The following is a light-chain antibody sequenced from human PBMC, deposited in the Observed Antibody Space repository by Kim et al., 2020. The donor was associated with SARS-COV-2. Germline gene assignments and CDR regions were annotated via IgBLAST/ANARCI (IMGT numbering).Light chain of an antibody. V-gene: IGLV4-60*03. J-gene: IGLJ3*02. Sequence: SVKLTCTLSSGHSSYIIAWHQQQPGKDPRYLMKLEGSGSYNKGSGVPGRFSGSSSGADRYLTISNLQSEDEADYYCETWDSNTRVFGGGTQLTVL. CDR2: LEGSGSY. CDR1: SGHSSYI. CDR3: ETWDSNTRV.